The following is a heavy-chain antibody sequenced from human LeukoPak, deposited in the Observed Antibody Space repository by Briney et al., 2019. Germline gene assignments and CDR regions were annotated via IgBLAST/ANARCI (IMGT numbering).Heavy chain of an antibody. Sequence: PSETLSLTCTVSGYSISSGYYWGWIRQPPGKGLEWIGSIYHSGSTNYNPSLKSRVTISVDTSKNQFSLKLTSVTAADTAVYYCARMRFRPPGGFDYWGQGTLVIVSS. V-gene: IGHV4-38-2*02. CDR2: IYHSGST. J-gene: IGHJ4*02. D-gene: IGHD2-15*01. CDR1: GYSISSGYY. CDR3: ARMRFRPPGGFDY.